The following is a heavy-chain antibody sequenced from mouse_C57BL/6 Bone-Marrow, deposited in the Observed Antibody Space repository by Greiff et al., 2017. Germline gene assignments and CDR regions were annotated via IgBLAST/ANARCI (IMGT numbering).Heavy chain of an antibody. CDR2: IDPENGDT. CDR3: TTWGYAMDY. J-gene: IGHJ4*01. Sequence: EVQLQQSGAELVRPGASVKLSCTASGFNIKDDYMHWVKQRPEQGLEWIGWIDPENGDTEYASKFQGKATITADTSSNTAYLQLSSLTSDDTAVYYCTTWGYAMDYWGQGTSVTVSS. V-gene: IGHV14-4*01. CDR1: GFNIKDDY.